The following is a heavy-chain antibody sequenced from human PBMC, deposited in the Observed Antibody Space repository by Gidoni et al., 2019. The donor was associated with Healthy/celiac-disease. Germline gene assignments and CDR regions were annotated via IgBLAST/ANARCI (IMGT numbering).Heavy chain of an antibody. CDR2: IRYDGSNK. CDR3: ARDGVGYYDSSASEDAFDI. J-gene: IGHJ3*02. D-gene: IGHD3-22*01. Sequence: VQPGRSLRLSCAASGFTFSSYGMHWVRQAPGKGLEWVAVIRYDGSNKYYADSVKGRFTISRDNSKNTLYLQMNSLRAEDTAVYYCARDGVGYYDSSASEDAFDIWGQGTMVTVSS. V-gene: IGHV3-33*01. CDR1: GFTFSSYG.